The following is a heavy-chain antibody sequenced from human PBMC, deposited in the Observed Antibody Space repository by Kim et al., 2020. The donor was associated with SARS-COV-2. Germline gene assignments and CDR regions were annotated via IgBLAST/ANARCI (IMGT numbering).Heavy chain of an antibody. CDR1: GFTFSSYW. Sequence: GGSLRLSCAASGFTFSSYWMHWVRQAPGKGLVWVSRINSDGSSTSYADSVKGRFTISRDNAKNTLYLQMNSLRAEDTAVYYCATSHYDSSGYWIDYWGQGTLVTVSS. CDR3: ATSHYDSSGYWIDY. V-gene: IGHV3-74*01. D-gene: IGHD3-22*01. J-gene: IGHJ4*02. CDR2: INSDGSST.